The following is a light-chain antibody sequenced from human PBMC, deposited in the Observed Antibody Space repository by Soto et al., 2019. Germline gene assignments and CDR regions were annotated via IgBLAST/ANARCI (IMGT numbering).Light chain of an antibody. Sequence: QSVLTQPPSVSGAPGQRVTISCTGSSSNIGAGYDVHWYQQLPGTAPKLLIYGNSNRPSGVPDRFSGSKSGNTASLTISGLQAEDEADYYCTAWGVFGPGTKVTVL. CDR2: GNS. CDR1: SSNIGAGYD. V-gene: IGLV1-40*01. J-gene: IGLJ1*01. CDR3: TAWGV.